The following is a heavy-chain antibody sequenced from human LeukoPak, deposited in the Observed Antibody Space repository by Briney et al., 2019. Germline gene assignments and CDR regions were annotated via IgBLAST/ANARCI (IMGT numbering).Heavy chain of an antibody. CDR2: ISSSGSFI. J-gene: IGHJ4*02. Sequence: GGSLRLSCAASGFTFRSYSITWVRQAPGKGLEWVSSISSSGSFIYYADSVRGRFTISRDNANNSLSLQMNSLRVKDTAVYYCGRDIDGDYAGDYWGQGTLVTVSS. CDR3: GRDIDGDYAGDY. CDR1: GFTFRSYS. D-gene: IGHD4-17*01. V-gene: IGHV3-21*01.